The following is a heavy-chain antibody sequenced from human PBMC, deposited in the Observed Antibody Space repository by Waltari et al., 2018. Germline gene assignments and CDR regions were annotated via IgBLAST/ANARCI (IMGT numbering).Heavy chain of an antibody. D-gene: IGHD3-9*01. J-gene: IGHJ4*02. CDR3: VRSATGQSFHF. Sequence: EVQLVESGGGLVQPGGSLRLSCAASGFTFSDSYMYWVRQAPGKGLEWVGRVRNKAYSYTKEYAASVKDRFTISRDDSKNSLYLQMNGLKTEDAAVYHCVRSATGQSFHFWGQGTVVTVSS. CDR2: VRNKAYSYTK. CDR1: GFTFSDSY. V-gene: IGHV3-72*01.